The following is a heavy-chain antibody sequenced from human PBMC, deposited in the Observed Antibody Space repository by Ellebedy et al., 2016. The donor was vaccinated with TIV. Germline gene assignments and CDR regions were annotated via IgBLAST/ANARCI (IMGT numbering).Heavy chain of an antibody. CDR1: GDSVTSTSYF. CDR3: ARDPTIRALAGIYYFDY. Sequence: SETLSLTCSVSGDSVTSTSYFWTWIRQPPGRGLEWIGYIYHNHNGRTAYNPSLNSRVTILVDTSRNQFSLRLSSVTAADTAVYYCARDPTIRALAGIYYFDYWGQGTLVTVSS. V-gene: IGHV4-61*01. D-gene: IGHD1-26*01. CDR2: IYHNHNGRT. J-gene: IGHJ4*02.